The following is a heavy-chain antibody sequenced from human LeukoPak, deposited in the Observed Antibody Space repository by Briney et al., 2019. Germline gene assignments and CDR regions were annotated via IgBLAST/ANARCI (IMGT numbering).Heavy chain of an antibody. CDR2: IIPIFGTA. CDR1: GGTFSSYA. Sequence: SVKVPCKASGGTFSSYAISWVRQAPGQGPEWMGGIIPIFGTANYAQKFQGRVTITTDESTSTAYMELSSLRSEDTAVYYCARLVGYCSSTSCLDFDYWGQGTLVTVSS. V-gene: IGHV1-69*05. D-gene: IGHD2-2*01. CDR3: ARLVGYCSSTSCLDFDY. J-gene: IGHJ4*02.